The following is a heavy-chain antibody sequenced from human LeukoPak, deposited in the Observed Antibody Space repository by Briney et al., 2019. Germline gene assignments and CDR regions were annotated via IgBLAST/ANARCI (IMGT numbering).Heavy chain of an antibody. CDR1: GFTVSSNY. V-gene: IGHV3-53*01. D-gene: IGHD2-8*01. Sequence: GGSLSLSCAASGFTVSSNYMNWVRQAPGRGPEWVSVIYKAGNTFYADSVKGRFTMSRDNSKNTLYLQMNSLRAEDTAVYYCARVLLDTNGDQYWYYDLWGRGTLVTVSS. J-gene: IGHJ2*01. CDR2: IYKAGNT. CDR3: ARVLLDTNGDQYWYYDL.